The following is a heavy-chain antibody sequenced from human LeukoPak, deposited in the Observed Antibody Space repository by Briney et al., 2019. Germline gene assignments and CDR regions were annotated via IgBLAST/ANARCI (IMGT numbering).Heavy chain of an antibody. CDR2: IKSKTHGGTT. Sequence: PGGSLRLSCAASGFTFSNAWMSWVRQAPGKGLEWVGRIKSKTHGGTTDYAAPVKGRFTISRDDSKNTVYLQMNSLKTEDTAVYCCTTDRGIMELPLFDFWGLGTRVTVSS. CDR1: GFTFSNAW. D-gene: IGHD3-10*01. J-gene: IGHJ5*01. V-gene: IGHV3-15*01. CDR3: TTDRGIMELPLFDF.